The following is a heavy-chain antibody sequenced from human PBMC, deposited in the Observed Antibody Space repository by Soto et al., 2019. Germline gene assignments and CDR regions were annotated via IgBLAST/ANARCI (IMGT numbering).Heavy chain of an antibody. CDR1: GFTVSSNY. CDR3: ARDRGRRDYDFWSGSRLVAPVKDYYYYGMDV. D-gene: IGHD3-3*01. Sequence: GGSLRLSCAASGFTVSSNYMSWVRQAPGKGLEWVSVIYSGGSTYYADSVKGRFTISRDNSKNTLYLQMNSLRAEDTAVYYCARDRGRRDYDFWSGSRLVAPVKDYYYYGMDVWGQGTTVTV. CDR2: IYSGGST. V-gene: IGHV3-53*01. J-gene: IGHJ6*02.